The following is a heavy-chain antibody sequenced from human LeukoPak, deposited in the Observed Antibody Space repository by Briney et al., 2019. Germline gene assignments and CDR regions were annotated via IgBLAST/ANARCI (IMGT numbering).Heavy chain of an antibody. V-gene: IGHV4-39*01. J-gene: IGHJ4*02. CDR2: IYYSGST. Sequence: SETLSLTCTVSGGSISSSSYYWGWIRQPPGKGLEWIGSIYYSGSTYYNPSLKSRVTISVDTSKNQFSLKLSSVTAADTAVYYCAKHHLNWKPRKVYYFDYWGQGTLVTVSS. CDR1: GGSISSSSYY. D-gene: IGHD1-20*01. CDR3: AKHHLNWKPRKVYYFDY.